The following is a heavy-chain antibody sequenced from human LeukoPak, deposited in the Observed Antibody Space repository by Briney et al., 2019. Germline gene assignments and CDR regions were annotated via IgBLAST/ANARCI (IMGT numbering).Heavy chain of an antibody. CDR3: ASYPRSITTPPFDY. J-gene: IGHJ4*02. CDR2: SNPNNGDT. D-gene: IGHD2-2*01. Sequence: GASVKVSCKASGYTFTAHDIHWVRQAPGQGLEWMGWSNPNNGDTKYAQSILGRVSMTSDTSTTTAYMELSSLRSDDTAVYFCASYPRSITTPPFDYWGQGTLVTVSS. V-gene: IGHV1-2*02. CDR1: GYTFTAHD.